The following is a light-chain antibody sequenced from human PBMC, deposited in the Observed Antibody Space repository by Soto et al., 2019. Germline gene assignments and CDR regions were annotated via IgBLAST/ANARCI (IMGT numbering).Light chain of an antibody. V-gene: IGKV1-5*01. J-gene: IGKJ1*01. CDR3: QQYNSYSPKT. Sequence: DIQMTQSPSTLSASVGDRVTITCRASQSISSWLAWYQQKPGKAPKLLIYDASSLESGVPSRFSGSGSGTEFTLTISNLQPDDFATYYCQQYNSYSPKTFGQGTKVDI. CDR2: DAS. CDR1: QSISSW.